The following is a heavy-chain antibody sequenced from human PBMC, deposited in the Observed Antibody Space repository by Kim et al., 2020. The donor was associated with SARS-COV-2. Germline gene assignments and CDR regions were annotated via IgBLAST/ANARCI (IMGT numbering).Heavy chain of an antibody. J-gene: IGHJ4*02. Sequence: YNPSRRSRVTISVDTSKNQFSLTRSSVTAADTAVYYCASHGRGSSSWYDYWGQGTLVTVSS. CDR3: ASHGRGSSSWYDY. D-gene: IGHD6-13*01. V-gene: IGHV4-39*01.